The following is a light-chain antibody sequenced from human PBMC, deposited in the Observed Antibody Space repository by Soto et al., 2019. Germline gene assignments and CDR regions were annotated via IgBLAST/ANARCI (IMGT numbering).Light chain of an antibody. V-gene: IGKV3-20*01. CDR3: QQYGSSPPYT. J-gene: IGKJ2*01. CDR2: DAS. Sequence: EIVLTQSPGTLSLSPRESATLSCRASQTFSFTYLAWYQQKPGQAPRLLIYDASIRATGIPDRFSGSGSGTDFTLTISRLEPEDFAVYYCQQYGSSPPYTFGQGTKLEIK. CDR1: QTFSFTY.